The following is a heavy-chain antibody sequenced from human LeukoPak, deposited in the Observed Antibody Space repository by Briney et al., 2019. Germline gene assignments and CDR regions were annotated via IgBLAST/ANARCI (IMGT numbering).Heavy chain of an antibody. D-gene: IGHD3-3*01. CDR1: GGSISSYY. CDR2: IYYSGST. J-gene: IGHJ6*03. CDR3: ARDIPEGRFLEWLGYMDV. V-gene: IGHV4-59*01. Sequence: PSETLSLTCTVSGGSISSYYWSWIRQPPGRGLEWIGYIYYSGSTNYNPSLKSRVTISVDTSKNQFSLKLSSVTAADTAVYYCARDIPEGRFLEWLGYMDVWGKGTTVTVSS.